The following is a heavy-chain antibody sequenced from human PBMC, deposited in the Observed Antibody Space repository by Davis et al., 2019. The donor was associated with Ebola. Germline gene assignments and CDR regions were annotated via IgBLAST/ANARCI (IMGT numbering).Heavy chain of an antibody. CDR3: ARDRDFTAMVYVE. CDR1: GGTFSSYA. CDR2: IIPILGIA. J-gene: IGHJ4*02. Sequence: SVKVSCKASGGTFSSYAISWVRQAPGQGLEWMGRIIPILGIANYAQKFQGRVTITADKSTSTAYMELSSLRSEDTAVYYCARDRDFTAMVYVEWGQGTLVTVSS. D-gene: IGHD5-18*01. V-gene: IGHV1-69*04.